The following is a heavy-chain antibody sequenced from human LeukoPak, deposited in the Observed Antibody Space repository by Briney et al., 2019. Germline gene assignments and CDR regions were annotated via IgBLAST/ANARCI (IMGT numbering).Heavy chain of an antibody. J-gene: IGHJ4*02. CDR2: IYTSGST. D-gene: IGHD2-15*01. CDR3: ARVGYCSGGSCYFVFDY. CDR1: GGSISSYY. Sequence: SETLSLTCTVSGGSISSYYWSWIRQPAGKGLEWIGRIYTSGSTNYNPSLKSRVTMSVDTSKNQFSLKLSSVTAADTAVYYCARVGYCSGGSCYFVFDYWGQGTLVTVSS. V-gene: IGHV4-4*07.